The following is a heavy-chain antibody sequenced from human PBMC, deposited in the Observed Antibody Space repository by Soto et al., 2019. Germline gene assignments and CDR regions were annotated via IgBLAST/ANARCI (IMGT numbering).Heavy chain of an antibody. CDR1: GGSFSGYY. CDR2: INHSGST. CDR3: ARAGIIVATIRRGMDV. Sequence: SETLSLTCAVYGGSFSGYYWGWIRQPPGKGLEWIGEINHSGSTNYNPSLKSRVTISVDTSKNQFSLKLSSVTAADTAVYYCARAGIIVATIRRGMDVWGQGTTVTVSS. D-gene: IGHD5-12*01. J-gene: IGHJ6*02. V-gene: IGHV4-34*01.